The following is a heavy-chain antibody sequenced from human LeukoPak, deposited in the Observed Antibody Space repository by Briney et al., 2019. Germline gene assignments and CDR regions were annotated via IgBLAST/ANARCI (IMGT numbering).Heavy chain of an antibody. D-gene: IGHD6-13*01. CDR1: GYTFTSYA. V-gene: IGHV1-3*01. J-gene: IGHJ5*02. Sequence: ASVKVSCKASGYTFTSYAMHWVRQAPGQRLEWMGWINAGNGNTKYSQKFQGRVTITRDTSASTAYMELSSLRSEDTAVYYCARLIAATGMNWFDPWGQGTLVTVSS. CDR3: ARLIAATGMNWFDP. CDR2: INAGNGNT.